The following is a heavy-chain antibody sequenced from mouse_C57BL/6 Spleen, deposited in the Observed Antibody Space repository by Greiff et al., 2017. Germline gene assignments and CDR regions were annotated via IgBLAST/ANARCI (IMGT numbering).Heavy chain of an antibody. CDR2: IDPSDSYT. D-gene: IGHD1-1*01. CDR3: ARDTKGYFDV. V-gene: IGHV1-69*01. Sequence: QVHVKQPGAELVMPGASVKLSCKASGYTFTSYWMHWVKQRPGQGLEWIGEIDPSDSYTNYNQKFKGKSTLTVDKSSSTAYMQLSSLTSEDSAVYYCARDTKGYFDVWGTGTTVTVSS. CDR1: GYTFTSYW. J-gene: IGHJ1*03.